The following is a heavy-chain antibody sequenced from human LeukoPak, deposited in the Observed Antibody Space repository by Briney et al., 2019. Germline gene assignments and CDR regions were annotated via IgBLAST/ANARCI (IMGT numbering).Heavy chain of an antibody. CDR1: GGSISSSYDQ. Sequence: SETLSLTCAVSGGSISSSYDQWVWIRQPPGKGLEWIGEINHSGSTNYNPSLKSRVTISVDTSKNQFSLKLSSVTAADTAVYYCARLFAGTFDYWGQGTLVTVSS. CDR3: ARLFAGTFDY. CDR2: INHSGST. D-gene: IGHD1-14*01. J-gene: IGHJ4*02. V-gene: IGHV4-39*07.